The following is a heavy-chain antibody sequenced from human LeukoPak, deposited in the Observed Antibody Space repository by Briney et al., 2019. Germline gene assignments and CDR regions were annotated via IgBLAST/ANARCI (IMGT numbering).Heavy chain of an antibody. Sequence: GGSLRLSCAASGFTVSSNYMSWVRQAPGKGLEWVSVIYSGGNTYYADPVKGRFTISRDNSKNTLYLQMNSLRAEDTAVYYCASGYCSGGHCYSVYFQHWGQGTLVTVSS. V-gene: IGHV3-53*01. CDR1: GFTVSSNY. D-gene: IGHD2-15*01. CDR3: ASGYCSGGHCYSVYFQH. J-gene: IGHJ1*01. CDR2: IYSGGNT.